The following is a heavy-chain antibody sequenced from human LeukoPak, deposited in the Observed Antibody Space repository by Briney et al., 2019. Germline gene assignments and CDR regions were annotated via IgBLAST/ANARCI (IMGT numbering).Heavy chain of an antibody. J-gene: IGHJ4*02. V-gene: IGHV4-30-4*02. Sequence: PSETLSLTCTVSGGSISSGDYYWSWIRQPPGKGLEWIGYIYYSGSTYYNPSLKSRVTISVDTSKNQFSLKLSSVTAADTAVYYCARVVHPARSVTVYFDYWGQGTLVTVSS. CDR1: GGSISSGDYY. CDR2: IYYSGST. CDR3: ARVVHPARSVTVYFDY. D-gene: IGHD4-23*01.